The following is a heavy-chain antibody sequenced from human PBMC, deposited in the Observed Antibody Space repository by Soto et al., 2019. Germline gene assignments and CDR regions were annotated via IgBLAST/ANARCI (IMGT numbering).Heavy chain of an antibody. V-gene: IGHV3-23*01. J-gene: IGHJ2*01. CDR3: ARKILGSTSRPNYWYFDV. Sequence: EAQLLESGGGLVQPGGSLRLSCAGSGFTFINYAMNWVRQVPGKGLEWVFSISGGGDAAFFPDSVRGRFTISRDNSKNMVVLEINGLGVDGTSVYFWARKILGSTSRPNYWYFDVWGRGTLVSVSS. D-gene: IGHD3-16*01. CDR2: ISGGGDAA. CDR1: GFTFINYA.